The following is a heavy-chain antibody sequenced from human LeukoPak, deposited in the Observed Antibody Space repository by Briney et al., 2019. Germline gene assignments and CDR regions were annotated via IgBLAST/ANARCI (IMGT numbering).Heavy chain of an antibody. Sequence: GGSLRLSCAASGFTVSNYYMTWVRQAPGKGLEWVSIIYRGGTTYYADSVKGRFTISRDNAKNSLYLQMNSLRAEDTAVYYCARALSSTSNYWGQGTLVTVSS. J-gene: IGHJ4*02. V-gene: IGHV3-53*01. D-gene: IGHD2-2*01. CDR1: GFTVSNYY. CDR3: ARALSSTSNY. CDR2: IYRGGTT.